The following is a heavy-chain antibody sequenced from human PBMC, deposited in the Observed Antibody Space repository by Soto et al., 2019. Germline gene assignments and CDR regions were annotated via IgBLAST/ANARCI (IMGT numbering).Heavy chain of an antibody. CDR1: GGSINYYY. CDR3: ARWNEGLDY. CDR2: IYYDGIT. Sequence: QVQLQESGPGLVKPSETLSLTCTVSGGSINYYYWSWMRQSPGKGLEWIGSIYYDGITDYNPSLRSRATISVDTSKNQSAMTLRSVPAADTALYSCARWNEGLDYWGQGALVTVSS. J-gene: IGHJ4*02. V-gene: IGHV4-59*01. D-gene: IGHD1-1*01.